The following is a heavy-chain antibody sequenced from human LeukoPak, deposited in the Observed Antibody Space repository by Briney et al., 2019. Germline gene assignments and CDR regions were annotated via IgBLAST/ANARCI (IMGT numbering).Heavy chain of an antibody. J-gene: IGHJ6*04. CDR3: ARDRGSGSFKRKYYYYGMDV. CDR1: GYTFTSYY. Sequence: ASVKVSCKASGYTFTSYYMHWVRQAPGQGLEWMGIINPSGGSTSYAQKFQGRVTMTRDTSTSTAYMELSSLRSEDTAVYYCARDRGSGSFKRKYYYYGMDVWGKGTTVTVSS. CDR2: INPSGGST. V-gene: IGHV1-46*01. D-gene: IGHD3-10*01.